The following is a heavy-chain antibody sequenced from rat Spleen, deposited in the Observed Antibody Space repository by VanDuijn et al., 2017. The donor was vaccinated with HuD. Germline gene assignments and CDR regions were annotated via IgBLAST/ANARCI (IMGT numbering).Heavy chain of an antibody. J-gene: IGHJ3*01. V-gene: IGHV5-27*01. D-gene: IGHD5-1*01. CDR3: TRENWVFDY. CDR2: ISPSGGST. CDR1: GFTFSDYN. Sequence: EVQLVESGGGLVQPGRSLKLSCAASGFTFSDYNMAWVRQAPKKGLEWVASISPSGGSTYYRDSVKGRFTISREDGRSTLYLQMNSLRSEDTATYYCTRENWVFDYWGQGTLVTVSS.